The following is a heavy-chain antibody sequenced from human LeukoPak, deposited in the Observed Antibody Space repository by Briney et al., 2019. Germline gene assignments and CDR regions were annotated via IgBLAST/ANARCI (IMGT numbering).Heavy chain of an antibody. D-gene: IGHD3-22*01. V-gene: IGHV4-61*02. CDR2: IYTSGST. Sequence: SETLSLACTVSGGSISSGSYYWSWIRQPAGKGLEWIGRIYTSGSTNYNPSLKSRVTISVNTSKNQFSLKLSSVTAADTAVYYCAREGSYDSSGYYYVHYWGQGTLVTVSS. J-gene: IGHJ4*02. CDR3: AREGSYDSSGYYYVHY. CDR1: GGSISSGSYY.